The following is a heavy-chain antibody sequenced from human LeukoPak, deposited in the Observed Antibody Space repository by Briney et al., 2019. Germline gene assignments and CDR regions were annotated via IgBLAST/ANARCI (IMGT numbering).Heavy chain of an antibody. J-gene: IGHJ4*02. D-gene: IGHD2-2*01. Sequence: GGSLRLSCAASGFTFSDYSMNWVRQAPGKGLEWVAFIRYDGSNKYYADSVKGRFTISRDNSKNTLYLQMNSLRAEDTAVYYCAKDLVAVVPAPSQAPDYWGQGTLVTVSS. CDR3: AKDLVAVVPAPSQAPDY. V-gene: IGHV3-30*02. CDR1: GFTFSDYS. CDR2: IRYDGSNK.